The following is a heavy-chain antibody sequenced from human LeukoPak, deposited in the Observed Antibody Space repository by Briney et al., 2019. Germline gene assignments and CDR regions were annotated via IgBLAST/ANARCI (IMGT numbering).Heavy chain of an antibody. CDR2: IYSGGST. J-gene: IGHJ3*02. CDR3: ARLRMGMLDI. D-gene: IGHD7-27*01. CDR1: GFTVSSNY. V-gene: IGHV3-66*04. Sequence: GGSLGLSCAASGFTVSSNYMSWVRQAPGKGLEWVSVIYSGGSTYYADSVKGRFTISRDNSKNTLYLQMNSLRAEDTAVYYCARLRMGMLDIWGQGTMVTVSS.